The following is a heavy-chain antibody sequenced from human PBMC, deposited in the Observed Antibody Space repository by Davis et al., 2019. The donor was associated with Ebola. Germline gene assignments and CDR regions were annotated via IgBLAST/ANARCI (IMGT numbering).Heavy chain of an antibody. CDR3: ARLGDHDFWSGYYPTR. CDR2: ISYDGSNK. V-gene: IGHV3-30*03. Sequence: PGGSLRLSCAASGFTFSSYGMHWVRQAPGKGLEWVAVISYDGSNKYYADSVKGRFTISRDNSKNTLYLQMNSLRAEDTAVYYCARLGDHDFWSGYYPTRWGQGTLVTVSS. J-gene: IGHJ4*02. CDR1: GFTFSSYG. D-gene: IGHD3-3*01.